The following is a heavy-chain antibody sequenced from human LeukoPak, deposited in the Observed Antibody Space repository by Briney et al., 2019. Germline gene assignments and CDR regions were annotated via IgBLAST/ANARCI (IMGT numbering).Heavy chain of an antibody. CDR1: GLTFSSYA. CDR2: IRGRGGST. J-gene: IGHJ4*02. Sequence: GGSLTPSCAASGLTFSSYAMRWVRQAPGKGLEWVSAIRGRGGSTFYADSVKGRFTISRDNSKNTPYLQMISLRAEDTALYYCATTNRYSVSYRDFDNWGERTRVTVSS. V-gene: IGHV3-23*01. CDR3: ATTNRYSVSYRDFDN. D-gene: IGHD1-26*01.